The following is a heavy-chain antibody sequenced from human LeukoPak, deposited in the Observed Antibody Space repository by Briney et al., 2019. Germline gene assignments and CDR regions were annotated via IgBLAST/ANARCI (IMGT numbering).Heavy chain of an antibody. CDR1: GFTFGDYG. D-gene: IGHD2-2*01. V-gene: IGHV3-49*04. CDR3: TASDHLYCSSISCHFDY. Sequence: GGSLRLSCTASGFTFGDYGMSWVRQAPGKGLEWVGFIQSRNYGGTTQHAASVKGRFTISRDDSKSIAYLQMNSLKTGDTAVYYCTASDHLYCSSISCHFDYWGQGTLVTVSS. J-gene: IGHJ4*02. CDR2: IQSRNYGGTT.